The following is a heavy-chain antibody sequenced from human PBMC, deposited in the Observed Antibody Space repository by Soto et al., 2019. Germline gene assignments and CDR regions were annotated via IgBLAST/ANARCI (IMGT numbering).Heavy chain of an antibody. CDR3: AKYRRTEAEGFTLDY. Sequence: SETLSLTCTVSGDSINNYYWSWIRQPPGRRLEWIGYIYYTGSTTYNPSLESRVTMSVDTSKNQFSLKLSSVNAADTAVYYCAKYRRTEAEGFTLDYWGRGTLVTVSS. V-gene: IGHV4-59*01. J-gene: IGHJ4*02. CDR2: IYYTGST. D-gene: IGHD6-13*01. CDR1: GDSINNYY.